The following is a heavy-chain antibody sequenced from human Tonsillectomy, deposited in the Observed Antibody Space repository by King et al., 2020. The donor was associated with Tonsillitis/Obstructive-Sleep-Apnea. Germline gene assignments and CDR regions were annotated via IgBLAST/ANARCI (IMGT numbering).Heavy chain of an antibody. CDR3: ARGYSLH. Sequence: HVQLVESGGGVVQPGRSLRLSCAASGFTFSSYAMHWVRQAPGKGLEWVAVISYDGSNKYYADSVKGRFTISRDNYKNTLYLQMNSLGAEDTAVYYCARGYSLHWGQGTLVTVSS. D-gene: IGHD2-15*01. V-gene: IGHV3-30*04. CDR1: GFTFSSYA. J-gene: IGHJ4*02. CDR2: ISYDGSNK.